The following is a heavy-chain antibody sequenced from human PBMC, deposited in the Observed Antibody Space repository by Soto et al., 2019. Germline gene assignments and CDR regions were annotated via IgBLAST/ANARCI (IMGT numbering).Heavy chain of an antibody. CDR2: ISGSGGST. D-gene: IGHD1-26*01. CDR1: GFTFSSYA. V-gene: IGHV3-23*01. CDR3: AKDHPGGEPPYDAFDI. Sequence: EVQLLESGGGLVQPGGSLRLSCAASGFTFSSYAMSWVRQAPGKGLEWVSAISGSGGSTYYADSVKGRFTISRDNSKNALYLQMNSLRSEDTAVYYCAKDHPGGEPPYDAFDIWGQGTMVTVSS. J-gene: IGHJ3*02.